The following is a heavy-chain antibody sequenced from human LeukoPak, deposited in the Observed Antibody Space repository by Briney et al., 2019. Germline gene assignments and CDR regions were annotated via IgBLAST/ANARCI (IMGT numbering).Heavy chain of an antibody. D-gene: IGHD3-10*01. Sequence: ASVKVSCKASGYTFTSYYMHWVRQAPGQGLEWMGIINPSGGSTSYAQKFQGRVTMTRDTSTSTVYMELSSLRSEDTAVYYCARGGRYYYGSGSPYYYYYYYMDVWGKGTTVTVSS. V-gene: IGHV1-46*01. CDR1: GYTFTSYY. CDR2: INPSGGST. J-gene: IGHJ6*03. CDR3: ARGGRYYYGSGSPYYYYYYYMDV.